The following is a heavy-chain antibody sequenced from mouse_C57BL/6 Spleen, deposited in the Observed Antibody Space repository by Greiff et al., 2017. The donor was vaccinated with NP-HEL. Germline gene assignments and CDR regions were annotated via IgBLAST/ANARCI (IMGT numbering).Heavy chain of an antibody. CDR2: ILPGSGST. CDR3: ARWGENTADYDFDY. D-gene: IGHD1-1*01. V-gene: IGHV1-9*01. Sequence: QVQLQQSGAELMKPGASVKLSCKATGYTFTGYWIEWVKQRPGHGLEWIGEILPGSGSTNYNEKFKGKATFTADTSSNTAYKQLSRLTTEDSAIYYCARWGENTADYDFDYWGQGTTLTVSS. J-gene: IGHJ2*01. CDR1: GYTFTGYW.